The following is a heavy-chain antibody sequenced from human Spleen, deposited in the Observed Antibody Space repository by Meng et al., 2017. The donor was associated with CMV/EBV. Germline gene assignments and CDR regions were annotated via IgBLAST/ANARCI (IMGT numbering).Heavy chain of an antibody. J-gene: IGHJ4*02. CDR3: ARGMSVTGDS. CDR1: GVSISSGDYY. D-gene: IGHD2-21*02. CDR2: IYYSGST. V-gene: IGHV4-30-4*08. Sequence: CTVSGVSISSGDYYWSWIRQPPGKGLEWIGHIYYSGSTYYNPSLKSRISTSIDTSKNQFSLNLSSVTAADTAVYYCARGMSVTGDSWGQGTLVTVSS.